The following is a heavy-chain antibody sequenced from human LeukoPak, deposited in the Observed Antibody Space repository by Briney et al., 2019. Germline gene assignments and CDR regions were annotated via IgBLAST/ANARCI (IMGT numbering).Heavy chain of an antibody. CDR2: IASDGSST. Sequence: GGSLRLSCAASGFTFSSYWMNWARQAPGKGLVWVSRIASDGSSTTYADSVKGRFSISRDNAKNTLYLQMNSLRAEDTAVYYCARDGAVGYCSGGSCYSHNWFDPWGQGTLVTVSS. CDR3: ARDGAVGYCSGGSCYSHNWFDP. CDR1: GFTFSSYW. D-gene: IGHD2-15*01. J-gene: IGHJ5*02. V-gene: IGHV3-74*01.